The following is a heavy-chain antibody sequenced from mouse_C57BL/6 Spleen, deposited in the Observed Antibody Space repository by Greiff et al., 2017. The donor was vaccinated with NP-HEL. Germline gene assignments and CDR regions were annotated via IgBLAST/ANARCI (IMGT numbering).Heavy chain of an antibody. CDR1: GYTFTSYW. V-gene: IGHV1-64*01. J-gene: IGHJ2*01. Sequence: QVQLQQPGAELVKPGASVKLSCKASGYTFTSYWMHWVKQRPGQGLEWIGMIHPNSGSTNYNEKFKSKATLTVDKSSSTAYMQLSSLTSEDSAVYYCAKPLYYYDSSDDYFDYWGQGTTLTVSS. D-gene: IGHD1-1*01. CDR3: AKPLYYYDSSDDYFDY. CDR2: IHPNSGST.